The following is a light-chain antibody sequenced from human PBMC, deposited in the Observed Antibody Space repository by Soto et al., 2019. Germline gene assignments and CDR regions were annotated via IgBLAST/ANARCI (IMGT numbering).Light chain of an antibody. J-gene: IGKJ1*01. Sequence: EIVLTQSPGTLSLSPGERATLSCRASQSVSSYLAWYQQKPGQAPRLLIYGASTRATGIPARFSGSGSGTAFTLTISSLQSEDFAVYYCQQYNSWTWTFGQGTKVDIK. V-gene: IGKV3-15*01. CDR2: GAS. CDR3: QQYNSWTWT. CDR1: QSVSSY.